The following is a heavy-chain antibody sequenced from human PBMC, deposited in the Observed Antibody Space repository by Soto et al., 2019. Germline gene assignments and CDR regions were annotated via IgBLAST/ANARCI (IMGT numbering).Heavy chain of an antibody. CDR2: TYWSDDK. Sequence: SGPTLVKPTQTLTLTCTFSGFSLISSGVSVAWFRQPPGKALEWLAVTYWSDDKRYSPSLQSRLTITKDTSKNQVVLTMTNMDPVDTATYYCAHNVRPGFCSTNSCPTWFDSWGQGTLVTVSS. V-gene: IGHV2-5*01. D-gene: IGHD2-2*03. CDR3: AHNVRPGFCSTNSCPTWFDS. CDR1: GFSLISSGVS. J-gene: IGHJ5*01.